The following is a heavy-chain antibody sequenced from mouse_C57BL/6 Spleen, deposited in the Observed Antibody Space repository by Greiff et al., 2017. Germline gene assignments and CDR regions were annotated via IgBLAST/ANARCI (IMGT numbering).Heavy chain of an antibody. CDR2: INPNNGGT. J-gene: IGHJ2*01. CDR3: ARSVQLRLPYYFDY. CDR1: GYTFTDYY. V-gene: IGHV1-26*01. D-gene: IGHD3-2*02. Sequence: VQLQQSGPELVKPGASVKISCKASGYTFTDYYMNWVKQSHGKSLEWIGDINPNNGGTSYNQKFKGKATLTVDKSSSTAYMELRSLTSEDSAVYYCARSVQLRLPYYFDYWGQGTTLTVSS.